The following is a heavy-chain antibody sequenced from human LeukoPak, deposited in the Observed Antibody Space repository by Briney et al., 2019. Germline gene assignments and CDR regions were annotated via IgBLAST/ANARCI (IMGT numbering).Heavy chain of an antibody. J-gene: IGHJ5*02. CDR1: GGSVNTDNY. CDR2: IYYTGIT. D-gene: IGHD6-19*01. Sequence: SETLSLTCTVSGGSVNTDNYWGWIRQSPGKGLEWIGGIYYTGITYYNPSLKSRVTLSVDTSKNQFFLSLSSMTAADTAVYYCVRHGQWLLRNAWGQGILVSASS. V-gene: IGHV4-39*01. CDR3: VRHGQWLLRNA.